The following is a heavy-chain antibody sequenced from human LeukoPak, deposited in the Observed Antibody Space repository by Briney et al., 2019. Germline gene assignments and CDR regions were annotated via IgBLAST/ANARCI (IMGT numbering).Heavy chain of an antibody. CDR3: ARGLGITIFGVGQSRFDD. Sequence: SETLSLTCAVYGGSFSGYYWSWIRQPPGKGLEWIGEINHSGSTNYNPSLKSRVTISVDTSKNQFSLKLSSVTAADTAVYYCARGLGITIFGVGQSRFDDWGQGTLVTVSS. V-gene: IGHV4-34*01. J-gene: IGHJ4*02. CDR1: GGSFSGYY. CDR2: INHSGST. D-gene: IGHD3-3*01.